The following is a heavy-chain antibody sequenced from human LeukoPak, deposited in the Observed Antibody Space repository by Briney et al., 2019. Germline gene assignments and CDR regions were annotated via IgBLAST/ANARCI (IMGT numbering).Heavy chain of an antibody. CDR2: INPNSGGT. Sequence: ASVKVSCKASGYTFTGYYMHWVRQAPGQGLEWMGWINPNSGGTNYAQKFQGWVTMTRDTSISTAYMELSRLRSDDTAVCYCARTTYYYDSSGYPVLYYFDYWGQGTLVTVSS. V-gene: IGHV1-2*04. CDR1: GYTFTGYY. CDR3: ARTTYYYDSSGYPVLYYFDY. J-gene: IGHJ4*02. D-gene: IGHD3-22*01.